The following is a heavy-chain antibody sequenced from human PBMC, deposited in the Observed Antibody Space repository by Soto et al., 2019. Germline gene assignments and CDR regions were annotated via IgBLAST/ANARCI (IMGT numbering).Heavy chain of an antibody. CDR2: INHSGST. D-gene: IGHD3-9*01. CDR1: GGSFSGYY. V-gene: IGHV4-34*01. CDR3: ARASLVRYLAWLSRYYFDY. Sequence: TSETLSLTCAVYGGSFSGYYWSWIRQPPGKGLEWIGEINHSGSTNYNPSLKSRFTLSVDTSKNQFSLRLSSVTAADTAVYYCARASLVRYLAWLSRYYFDYWGQGTLVTVSS. J-gene: IGHJ4*02.